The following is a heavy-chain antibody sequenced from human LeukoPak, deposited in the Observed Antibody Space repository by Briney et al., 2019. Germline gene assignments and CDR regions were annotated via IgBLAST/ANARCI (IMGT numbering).Heavy chain of an antibody. CDR1: GFTLSSYW. D-gene: IGHD3-22*01. V-gene: IGHV3-7*01. CDR2: IKQDGSKE. Sequence: PGGSLRLSCAGSGFTLSSYWMSWVRQAPGKGLEWVANIKQDGSKEYYVDSVKGRFTISRDNAKNSLYLQMNSLRGEDTAVYYRARLLVHESSGYRPIDYWGQGTLVTVSS. J-gene: IGHJ4*02. CDR3: ARLLVHESSGYRPIDY.